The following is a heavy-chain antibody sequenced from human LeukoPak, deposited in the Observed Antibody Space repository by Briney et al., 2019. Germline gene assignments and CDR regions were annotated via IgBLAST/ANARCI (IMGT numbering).Heavy chain of an antibody. Sequence: GGSLRLSCTASGFTFSSYWMSWVRQAPGKGLEWVASIKQDGSDKFYVASVKGRFTISRDNAKNSLYLQMNSLRAEDTAVYYCAKVIIVATIRDAFDIWGQGTMVTVSS. J-gene: IGHJ3*02. D-gene: IGHD5-12*01. CDR3: AKVIIVATIRDAFDI. V-gene: IGHV3-7*03. CDR2: IKQDGSDK. CDR1: GFTFSSYW.